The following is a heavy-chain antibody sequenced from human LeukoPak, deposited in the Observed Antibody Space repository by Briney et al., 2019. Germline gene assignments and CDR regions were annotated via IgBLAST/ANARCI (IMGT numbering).Heavy chain of an antibody. CDR1: GGTFSSYA. CDR2: IIPILGIA. Sequence: SVKVSCKASGGTFSSYAISWVRQAPGQGLEWMGRIIPILGIANYAQKFQGRVTITADKSTSTAYMELSSLRSEDTAVYYCTRDSEDILTGYSNFGGNWGQGTLVTVSS. V-gene: IGHV1-69*04. CDR3: TRDSEDILTGYSNFGGN. D-gene: IGHD3-9*01. J-gene: IGHJ4*02.